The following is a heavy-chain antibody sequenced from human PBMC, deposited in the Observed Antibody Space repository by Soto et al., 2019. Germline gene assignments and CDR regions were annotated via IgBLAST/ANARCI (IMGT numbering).Heavy chain of an antibody. CDR2: IYHSGST. CDR3: ARAHYGDYGYGMDV. D-gene: IGHD4-17*01. CDR1: GGSISSGGYS. Sequence: SLTCAVSGGSISSGGYSWSWVRQPPGKGLEWIGYIYHSGSTYYNPSLKSRDTISVDRSKNQFSLKLSSVTAADTAVYYCARAHYGDYGYGMDVWGQGTTVTVSS. V-gene: IGHV4-30-2*01. J-gene: IGHJ6*02.